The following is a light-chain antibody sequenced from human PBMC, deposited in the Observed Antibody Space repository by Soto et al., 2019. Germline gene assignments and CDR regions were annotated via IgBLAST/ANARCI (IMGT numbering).Light chain of an antibody. Sequence: DIQVTQSPSSLSASLGDRVSITCRASRDISNYLAWYQQKPGQVPRLLISGASSLHSGVPSRFSGSRSGTDFTLTISSRQPEDIATYFCQKYDTAPLTFGGGTKVEIK. CDR1: RDISNY. CDR3: QKYDTAPLT. J-gene: IGKJ4*01. V-gene: IGKV1-27*01. CDR2: GAS.